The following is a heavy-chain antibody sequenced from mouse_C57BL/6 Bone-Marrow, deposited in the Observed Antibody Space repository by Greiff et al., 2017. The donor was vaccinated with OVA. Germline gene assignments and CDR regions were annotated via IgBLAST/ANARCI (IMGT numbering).Heavy chain of an antibody. V-gene: IGHV1-64*01. CDR1: GYTFTSYW. Sequence: QVQLQQPGAELVKPGASVKLSCKASGYTFTSYWMHWVKQRPGQGLEWIGMIHPNSGSTNYNEKFKSKATLTVDKSSSTAYMQLSSLTSKDSAVYYCARWNWDYYGSSFCWCFDVWGRGTAITVTA. J-gene: IGHJ1*03. D-gene: IGHD1-1*01. CDR2: IHPNSGST. CDR3: ARWNWDYYGSSFCWCFDV.